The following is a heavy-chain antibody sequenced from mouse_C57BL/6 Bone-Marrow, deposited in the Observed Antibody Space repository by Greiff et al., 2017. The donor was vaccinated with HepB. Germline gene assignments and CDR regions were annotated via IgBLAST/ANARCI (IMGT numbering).Heavy chain of an antibody. D-gene: IGHD1-1*01. V-gene: IGHV5-4*01. Sequence: VQLKESGGGLVKPGGSLKLSCAASGFTFSSYAMSWVRQTPEKRLEWVATISDGGSYTYYPDNVKGRFTISRDNAKNNLYLQMSHLKSEDTAMYYCARVITTVVGDYWGQGTTLTVSS. CDR3: ARVITTVVGDY. CDR2: ISDGGSYT. J-gene: IGHJ2*01. CDR1: GFTFSSYA.